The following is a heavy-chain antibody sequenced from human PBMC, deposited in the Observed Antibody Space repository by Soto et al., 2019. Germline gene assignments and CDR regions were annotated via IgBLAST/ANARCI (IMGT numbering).Heavy chain of an antibody. D-gene: IGHD3-22*01. V-gene: IGHV3-23*01. CDR1: GFTFSSHA. Sequence: GGSLRLSCAASGFTFSSHAMSWVRQAPGKGLEWVSAISGSGGSTYYADSVKGRFTISRDNSKNTLYLQMNSLRAEDTAVYYCAKDPRYYYYDSSGYEVPYYYGMDVWGQGTTVTV. CDR2: ISGSGGST. J-gene: IGHJ6*02. CDR3: AKDPRYYYYDSSGYEVPYYYGMDV.